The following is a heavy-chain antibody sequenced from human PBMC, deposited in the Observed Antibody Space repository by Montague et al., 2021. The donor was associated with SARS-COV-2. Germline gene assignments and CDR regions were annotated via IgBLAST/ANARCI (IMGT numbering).Heavy chain of an antibody. CDR1: GFTFDDYA. CDR3: ARGETGYRTSWPDY. V-gene: IGHV3-9*01. J-gene: IGHJ4*02. Sequence: SLRLFCAASGFTFDDYAMHRVRQAPGKGLEWVSGISWNSDSIDYADSVKGRFTISRDNAKNSLYLQMNSLRAEDTAFYYCARGETGYRTSWPDYWGQGTLVTVSS. CDR2: ISWNSDSI. D-gene: IGHD6-13*01.